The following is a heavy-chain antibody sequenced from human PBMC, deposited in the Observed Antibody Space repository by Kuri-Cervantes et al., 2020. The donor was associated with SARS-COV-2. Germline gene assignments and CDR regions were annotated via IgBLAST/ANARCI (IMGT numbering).Heavy chain of an antibody. D-gene: IGHD3-16*01. Sequence: SGPTLVKPTESLTLTCTVSGFSLSNARMGVSWIRQPPGKALEWLAHIFSNDEKSYSTSLKSRLTISKDTSKRQVVLTMTNMDPVDTATYYCARIHGAWGDSNWFDPWGQGTLVTVSS. CDR1: GFSLSNARMG. V-gene: IGHV2-26*01. CDR2: IFSNDEK. J-gene: IGHJ5*02. CDR3: ARIHGAWGDSNWFDP.